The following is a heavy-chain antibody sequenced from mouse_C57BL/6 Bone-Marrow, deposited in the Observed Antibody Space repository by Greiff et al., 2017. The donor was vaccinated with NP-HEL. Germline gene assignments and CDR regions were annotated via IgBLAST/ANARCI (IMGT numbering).Heavy chain of an antibody. V-gene: IGHV1-50*01. Sequence: QVQLQQPGAELVKPGASVKLSCKASGYTFTSYWMQWVKQRPGQGLEWIGEIDPSDSYTNYNQKFKGKATLTVDTSSSTAYMQLSSLTSEDSAVYYWARIYYYGSSPLFDYWGQGTTLTVSS. CDR2: IDPSDSYT. CDR1: GYTFTSYW. CDR3: ARIYYYGSSPLFDY. J-gene: IGHJ2*01. D-gene: IGHD1-1*01.